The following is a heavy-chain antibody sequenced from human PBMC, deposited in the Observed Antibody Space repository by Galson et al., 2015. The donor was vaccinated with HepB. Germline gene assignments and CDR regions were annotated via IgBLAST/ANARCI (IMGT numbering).Heavy chain of an antibody. Sequence: SLRLSCAASGFSFNHSWMNWVRQAPGKGPEWVASMNPDGSANYYVGSVRGRYTISRDNAKNSLYLQMDSLRADDTAVYYCARDRAYSQFDFWGQGTPVTVSS. J-gene: IGHJ4*02. CDR2: MNPDGSAN. CDR1: GFSFNHSW. V-gene: IGHV3-7*03. CDR3: ARDRAYSQFDF. D-gene: IGHD4-11*01.